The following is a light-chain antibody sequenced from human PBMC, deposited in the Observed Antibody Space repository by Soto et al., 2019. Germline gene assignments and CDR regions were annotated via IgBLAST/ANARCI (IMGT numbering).Light chain of an antibody. Sequence: DIQMTQSPSSLSASVGDRVTITCQASQDISNNLHWYQVKPGKAPKLLIYDASNLETGVPSRFSGSGSVTDFTFTINSLQPEDVATYYCQQYDDLPRTFGQGTKLQIK. CDR1: QDISNN. V-gene: IGKV1-33*01. CDR2: DAS. CDR3: QQYDDLPRT. J-gene: IGKJ2*01.